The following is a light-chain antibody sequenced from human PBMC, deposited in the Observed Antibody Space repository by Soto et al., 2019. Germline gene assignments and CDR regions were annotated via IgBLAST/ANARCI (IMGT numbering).Light chain of an antibody. V-gene: IGKV3-20*01. CDR1: ESLTSHY. CDR2: GAS. J-gene: IGKJ4*01. Sequence: EIVLTQSPGTLSLSPGESATLSCKASESLTSHYLAWYQKKPGQAPRLLIFGASTRATGIPDRFSGSGSGTDFTLSISKLEPEDFAVYYCQQHGSLPLTFVGGTKVEI. CDR3: QQHGSLPLT.